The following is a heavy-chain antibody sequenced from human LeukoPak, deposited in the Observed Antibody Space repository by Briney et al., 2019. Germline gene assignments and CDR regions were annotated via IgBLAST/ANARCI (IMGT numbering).Heavy chain of an antibody. Sequence: SETLSLTCTVSGVSISSSNSYWGWIRQPPGKGLEWIGSIYYTGNTYYNASLKSRVTISIDTSKNQISLRLTSVTAADTAMYYCARQTGSGLFTLPGGQGTLVTVPS. J-gene: IGHJ4*02. CDR3: ARQTGSGLFTLP. CDR2: IYYTGNT. V-gene: IGHV4-39*01. D-gene: IGHD3/OR15-3a*01. CDR1: GVSISSSNSY.